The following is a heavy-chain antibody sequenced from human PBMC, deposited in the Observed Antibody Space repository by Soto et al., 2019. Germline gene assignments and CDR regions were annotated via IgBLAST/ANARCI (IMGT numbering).Heavy chain of an antibody. V-gene: IGHV1-3*01. J-gene: IGHJ4*02. D-gene: IGHD3-9*01. CDR2: INAGNGNT. CDR3: ARTHYDMWTGYSPNPFDH. Sequence: QVQLVQSGAEVKKPGASVKVSCKASGYTFPRYALHWVRQAPGQRLEWMGWINAGNGNTKYSQRFQGRVTITRDTSASTSYMELSRLRSEDTAVYYCARTHYDMWTGYSPNPFDHWGQGTLVIVSS. CDR1: GYTFPRYA.